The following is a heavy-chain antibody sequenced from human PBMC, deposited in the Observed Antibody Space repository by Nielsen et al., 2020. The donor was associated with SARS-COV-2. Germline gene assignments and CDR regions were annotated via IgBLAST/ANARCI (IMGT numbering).Heavy chain of an antibody. CDR1: GGSFSGYY. D-gene: IGHD6-13*01. CDR3: ARGGNSSPRYFDY. CDR2: INHSGST. J-gene: IGHJ4*02. V-gene: IGHV4-34*01. Sequence: SETLSLTCAVYGGSFSGYYWSWIRQPPGKGLEWIGEINHSGSTNYNPSLKSRVTISVDTSKNQFSLKLSSVTAADTAVYYCARGGNSSPRYFDYWGQGTLVTVSS.